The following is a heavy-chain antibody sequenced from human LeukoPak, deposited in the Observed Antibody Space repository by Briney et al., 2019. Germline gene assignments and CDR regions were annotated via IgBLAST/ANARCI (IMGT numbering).Heavy chain of an antibody. V-gene: IGHV3-7*01. CDR1: GFTFSSYD. J-gene: IGHJ3*02. D-gene: IGHD2-21*01. Sequence: GGSLRLSCAASGFTFSSYDMSWVRQAPGKGLEWVATTKPDGSEKYYVDSVKGRFTISRDNAKNSLSLQMNSLRAEDTAVYYCARDGLWAFDIWGQGTMVTVSS. CDR2: TKPDGSEK. CDR3: ARDGLWAFDI.